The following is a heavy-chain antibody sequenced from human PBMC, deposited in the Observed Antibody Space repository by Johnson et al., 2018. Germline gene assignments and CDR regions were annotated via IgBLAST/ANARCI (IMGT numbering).Heavy chain of an antibody. J-gene: IGHJ6*02. D-gene: IGHD4-17*01. CDR1: GFTFGSYS. V-gene: IGHV3-21*01. CDR2: ISSSSSYI. Sequence: VQLVQSGGGLVQXGGSLRLXCAASGFTFGSYSMNWVRQAPGKGLEWVSSISSSSSYIYYADSVKGRFTISRDKAKNPLYLQMNSLRPEDTAVYYCAREATDGDYYYYGMDGWGQGTTVTVSS. CDR3: AREATDGDYYYYGMDG.